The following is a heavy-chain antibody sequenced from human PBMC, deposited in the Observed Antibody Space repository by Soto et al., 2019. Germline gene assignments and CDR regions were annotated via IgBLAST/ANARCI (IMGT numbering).Heavy chain of an antibody. V-gene: IGHV3-23*01. D-gene: IGHD2-15*01. Sequence: EVQLLESGGGLVQPGGSLRLSCAASGFTFSSYAMSWVRQAPGKGLESVSAISGSGGSTYYADPVKGRFTISRDNSKNTLFLQMNSLRSEGMAVYYCAKGLGRVADGSFDIWGQGTMVTVSS. J-gene: IGHJ3*02. CDR3: AKGLGRVADGSFDI. CDR1: GFTFSSYA. CDR2: ISGSGGST.